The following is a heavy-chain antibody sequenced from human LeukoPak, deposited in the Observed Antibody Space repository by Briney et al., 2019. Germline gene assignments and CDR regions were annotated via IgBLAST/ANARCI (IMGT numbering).Heavy chain of an antibody. V-gene: IGHV3-7*05. D-gene: IGHD2-2*01. J-gene: IGHJ5*02. CDR1: GFTFSNYW. CDR2: IKQDGSEK. Sequence: GGSLRLSCAASGFTFSNYWMSWVRQAPGKGLEWVANIKQDGSEKYYVDSVKGRFTISRDNAKNSLYLQMISLGAEDTAVYYCARGGAPYCSSTSCYEDRFDPWGQGTLVTVSS. CDR3: ARGGAPYCSSTSCYEDRFDP.